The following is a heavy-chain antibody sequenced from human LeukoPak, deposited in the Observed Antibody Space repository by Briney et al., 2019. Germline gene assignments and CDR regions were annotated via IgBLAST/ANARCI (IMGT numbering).Heavy chain of an antibody. J-gene: IGHJ3*01. V-gene: IGHV3-7*01. CDR3: ARDRAMIVVVFTTDAFDF. CDR1: GFTFSRYW. CDR2: IKQDGSEK. Sequence: GGSLRLSCAASGFTFSRYWMSWVRQAPGKGLEWVANIKQDGSEKYYVESMKGRFTVSRDNAKNSLYLQMNSLRAEDTAVYYCARDRAMIVVVFTTDAFDFWGQGTVVTVSS. D-gene: IGHD3-22*01.